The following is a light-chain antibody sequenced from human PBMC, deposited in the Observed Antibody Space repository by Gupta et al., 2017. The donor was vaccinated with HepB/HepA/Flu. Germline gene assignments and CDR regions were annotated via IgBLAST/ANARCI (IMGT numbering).Light chain of an antibody. Sequence: QSVLTPPPSASGTPGQRVAISCSGSSFNIGNNPVNWYQQLHEKATKRRIESKNQRPSGVHDRFSCSKSGNSASLDLSVLQSEDEADYYWDEWDGSIIVWVFGGGTKLTVL. CDR2: SKN. CDR1: SFNIGNNP. J-gene: IGLJ3*02. CDR3: DEWDGSIIVWV. V-gene: IGLV1-44*01.